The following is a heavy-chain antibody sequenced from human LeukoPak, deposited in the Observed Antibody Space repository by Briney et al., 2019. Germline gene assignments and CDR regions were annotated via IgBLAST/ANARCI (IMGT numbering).Heavy chain of an antibody. CDR2: IYYSGST. V-gene: IGHV4-59*01. CDR3: ARVILFGRTGYYFDY. Sequence: KPSDTLSLTCTVSGGSFSSYYWSWIRQPPGKGLEWIGYIYYSGSTNYNPSLKSRVTISVDTSKNQFSLKLTSVTAADTAVYYCARVILFGRTGYYFDYWGQGTLVTVSS. CDR1: GGSFSSYY. D-gene: IGHD3/OR15-3a*01. J-gene: IGHJ4*02.